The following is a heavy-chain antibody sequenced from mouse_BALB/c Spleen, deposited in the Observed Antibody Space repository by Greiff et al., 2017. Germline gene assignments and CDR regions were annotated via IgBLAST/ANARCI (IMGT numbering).Heavy chain of an antibody. CDR3: ARWGVGY. D-gene: IGHD1-1*01. V-gene: IGHV1S81*02. CDR2: INPSNGRT. CDR1: GYTFTSYW. Sequence: QVQLQQPGAELVKPGASVKLSCKASGYTFTSYWMHWVKQRPGQGLEWIGEINPSNGRTNYNEKFKSKATLTVDKSSSTAYMQRSSLTSEDSAVYYCARWGVGYWGQGTTLTVSS. J-gene: IGHJ2*01.